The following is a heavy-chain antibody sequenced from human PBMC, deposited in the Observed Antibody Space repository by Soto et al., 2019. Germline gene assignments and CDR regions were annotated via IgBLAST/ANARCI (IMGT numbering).Heavy chain of an antibody. CDR3: ARDLEYSGFIFDY. V-gene: IGHV4-34*01. CDR2: INHSGST. J-gene: IGHJ4*02. D-gene: IGHD5-12*01. Sequence: SETLSLTCAVYGGSFSGYYWSWIRQPPGKGLEWIGEINHSGSTNYNPSLKSRVTISVDTSKNQFSLKLSSVTAADTAVYYCARDLEYSGFIFDYWGQGTLVTVSS. CDR1: GGSFSGYY.